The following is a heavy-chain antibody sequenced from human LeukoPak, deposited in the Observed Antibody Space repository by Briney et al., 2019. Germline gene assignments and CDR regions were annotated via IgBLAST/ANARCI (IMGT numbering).Heavy chain of an antibody. Sequence: GGSLRLSCAASGFTFDDYGMSWVRQAPGKGLEWVSGINWNGGSTGYADSVKGRFTISRDNAKNSLYLQMNSLRAEDTAVYYCARDPPNRRWLQPYYFDYWGQGTLVTVSS. CDR1: GFTFDDYG. CDR3: ARDPPNRRWLQPYYFDY. D-gene: IGHD5-24*01. CDR2: INWNGGST. J-gene: IGHJ4*02. V-gene: IGHV3-20*04.